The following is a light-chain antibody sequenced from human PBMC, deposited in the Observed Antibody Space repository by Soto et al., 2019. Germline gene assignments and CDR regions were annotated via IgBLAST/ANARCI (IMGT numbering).Light chain of an antibody. CDR1: QSVSSN. J-gene: IGKJ4*01. CDR2: GAS. Sequence: IVITHSPGTLSVSPRYRSTLSCRASQSVSSNLAWYQQRPGQAPRLLIYGASTRATGIPARFSGSGSGTEFTLTISSLQSEDFAVYYCQQYNSWPLTFGGGTKVDI. CDR3: QQYNSWPLT. V-gene: IGKV3-15*01.